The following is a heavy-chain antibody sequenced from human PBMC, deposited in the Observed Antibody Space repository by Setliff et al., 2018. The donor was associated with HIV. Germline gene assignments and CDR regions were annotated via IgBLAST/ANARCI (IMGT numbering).Heavy chain of an antibody. CDR2: IYTSGNT. J-gene: IGHJ6*04. Sequence: SETLSLTCKVSGDSISSGGYYWTWIRKPAGKGLEWIGHIYTSGNTNYNPSLKSRVSITVATSKNQFFLTPTSVTAADSAVYYCARLGEHDTGDLDVWGKGTTVTVSS. CDR1: GDSISSGGYY. V-gene: IGHV4-61*09. D-gene: IGHD1-1*01. CDR3: ARLGEHDTGDLDV.